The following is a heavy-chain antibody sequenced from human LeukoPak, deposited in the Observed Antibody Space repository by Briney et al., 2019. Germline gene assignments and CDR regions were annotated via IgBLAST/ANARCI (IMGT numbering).Heavy chain of an antibody. CDR2: IIPIFGTA. Sequence: SVKVSCKASGGTCISNAISWVRQAPGQGLEWMGGIIPIFGTANYAQKFQDRVTITADESTSTAYMELSSLRSEDTAVYYCARAIFTDYGDYFCVDYWGQGTLVTVSS. CDR1: GGTCISNA. CDR3: ARAIFTDYGDYFCVDY. V-gene: IGHV1-69*13. J-gene: IGHJ4*02. D-gene: IGHD4-17*01.